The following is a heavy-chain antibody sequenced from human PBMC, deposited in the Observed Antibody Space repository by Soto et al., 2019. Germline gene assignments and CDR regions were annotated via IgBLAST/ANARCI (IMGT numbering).Heavy chain of an antibody. CDR1: GFIVSNNY. D-gene: IGHD4-17*01. CDR2: IYSGGAA. V-gene: IGHV3-53*01. Sequence: VQLEESGGGLIQPGGSLRLSCAASGFIVSNNYMTWVRQAPGKGLQWVSVIYSGGAAHYTDSVKGRFIISRDNSKNNLYLHMNSLRADDTAVYYCARDGYGDPLHYWGQGTPVTVSS. CDR3: ARDGYGDPLHY. J-gene: IGHJ4*02.